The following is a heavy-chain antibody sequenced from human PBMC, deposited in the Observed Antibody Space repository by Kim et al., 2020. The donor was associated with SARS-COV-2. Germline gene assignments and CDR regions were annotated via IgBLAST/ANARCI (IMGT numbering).Heavy chain of an antibody. Sequence: TYLKKCQARVTMTRDTSISTAYMEMSSLRSDDTAVYYCAIISSNLLVDPWGQGTLVTVSS. J-gene: IGHJ5*02. CDR3: AIISSNLLVDP. D-gene: IGHD6-13*01. V-gene: IGHV1-2*02.